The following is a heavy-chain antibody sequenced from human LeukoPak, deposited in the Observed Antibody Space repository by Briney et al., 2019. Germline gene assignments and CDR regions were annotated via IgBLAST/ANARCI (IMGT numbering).Heavy chain of an antibody. V-gene: IGHV1-3*02. CDR1: GYTFATYA. D-gene: IGHD2/OR15-2a*01. CDR2: SNAGNGNT. J-gene: IGHJ3*02. Sequence: ASVKVSCKASGYTFATYAMHWVRQAPGQRLEWMGWSNAGNGNTKYSQEFQGRVTITRDTSASTAYMELSSLRSEDMAVYYCVREAPFGASDIWGQGTMVTVSS. CDR3: VREAPFGASDI.